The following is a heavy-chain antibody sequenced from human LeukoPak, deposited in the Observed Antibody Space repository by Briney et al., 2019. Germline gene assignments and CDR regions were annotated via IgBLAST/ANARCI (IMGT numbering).Heavy chain of an antibody. CDR2: ISGSGGST. V-gene: IGHV3-23*01. J-gene: IGHJ4*02. CDR1: GFPFSSAW. D-gene: IGHD3-22*01. CDR3: AKDPLPYYYDSSGYYL. Sequence: GGSLRLSCAASGFPFSSAWMSWVRQAPGKGLEWVSAISGSGGSTYYADSVKGRFTISRDNSKNTLYLQMNSLRAEDTAVYYCAKDPLPYYYDSSGYYLRGQGTLVTVSS.